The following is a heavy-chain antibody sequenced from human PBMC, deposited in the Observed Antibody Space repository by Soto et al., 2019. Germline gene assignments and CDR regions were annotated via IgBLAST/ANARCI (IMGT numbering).Heavy chain of an antibody. Sequence: QVQLQESGPGLVKPSGTLSLTCAVSGDSISGRDWWSWVRQPPGKGLEWVGEIHHSGSTNYNPSLKSRVTISLDKSNDHFSLNLSSVTAADTAFYYCARGVVAGPPYFDYWGQGTLVTVSS. CDR1: GDSISGRDW. D-gene: IGHD6-19*01. J-gene: IGHJ4*02. V-gene: IGHV4-4*02. CDR3: ARGVVAGPPYFDY. CDR2: IHHSGST.